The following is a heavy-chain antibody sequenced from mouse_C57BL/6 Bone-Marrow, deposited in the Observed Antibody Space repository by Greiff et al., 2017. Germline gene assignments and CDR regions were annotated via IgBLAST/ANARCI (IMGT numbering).Heavy chain of an antibody. CDR1: GYTFTDYY. V-gene: IGHV1-26*01. D-gene: IGHD4-1*01. CDR2: INPNNGGT. CDR3: AVPTGFDY. Sequence: EVQLQQSGPELVKPGASVKISCKASGYTFTDYYMNWVKQSHGKSLEWIGDINPNNGGTSYNQKFKGKATLTADKSSSTAYMELRSLSSEYSAVYECAVPTGFDYWCQGTALTVSS. J-gene: IGHJ2*01.